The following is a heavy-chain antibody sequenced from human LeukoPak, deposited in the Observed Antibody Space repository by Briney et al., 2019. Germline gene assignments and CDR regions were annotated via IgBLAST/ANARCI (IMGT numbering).Heavy chain of an antibody. CDR3: ARLHYFASGNYYNVGDY. CDR2: IYPGDSHS. D-gene: IGHD3-10*01. J-gene: IGHJ4*02. V-gene: IGHV5-51*01. Sequence: GESLKISCKGSGYTFTNYWIGWVRQMPGKGLEWMGIIYPGDSHSRYSPSFQGQVTISADKSISTAFLQWSSLKASDTAMYYCARLHYFASGNYYNVGDYWGQGTLVTVSS. CDR1: GYTFTNYW.